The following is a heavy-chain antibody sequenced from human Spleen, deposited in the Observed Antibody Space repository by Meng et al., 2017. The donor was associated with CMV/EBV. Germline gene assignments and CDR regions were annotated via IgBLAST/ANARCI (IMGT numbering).Heavy chain of an antibody. J-gene: IGHJ4*02. Sequence: SLKISCAASGFTFQDYAMHWVRQAPGKGLEWVSSISWNSGNIGYADSVKGRFTISRDNAKNTLYLQMNSLRAEDSALYYCAGGGDYSLYYFDYWGQGTLVTVSS. V-gene: IGHV3-9*01. D-gene: IGHD4-11*01. CDR1: GFTFQDYA. CDR2: ISWNSGNI. CDR3: AGGGDYSLYYFDY.